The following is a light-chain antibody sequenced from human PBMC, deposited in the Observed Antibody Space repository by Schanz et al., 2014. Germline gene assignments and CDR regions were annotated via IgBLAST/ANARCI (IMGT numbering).Light chain of an antibody. V-gene: IGLV1-44*01. J-gene: IGLJ2*01. CDR2: NNN. CDR1: SSNIGSET. CDR3: SSYAGSNNLV. Sequence: QSVLTQPPSASGTPGQRVTISCSGSSSNIGSETVHWYQQLPGTAPKLLMYNNNQRPSGVPDRLSGSKSGNTASLTVSGLQAEDEADYYCSSYAGSNNLVFGGGTKLTVL.